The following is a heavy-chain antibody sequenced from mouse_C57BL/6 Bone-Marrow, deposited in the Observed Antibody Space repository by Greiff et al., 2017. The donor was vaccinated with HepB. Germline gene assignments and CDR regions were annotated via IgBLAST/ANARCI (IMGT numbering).Heavy chain of an antibody. CDR1: GYTFTSYG. CDR2: IYPRSGNT. CDR3: AGDGSSPDYYALDY. D-gene: IGHD1-1*01. V-gene: IGHV1-81*01. J-gene: IGHJ3*01. Sequence: QVQLQQSGAELARPGASVKLSCKASGYTFTSYGISWVKQRTGQGLEWIGEIYPRSGNTYYNEKFKGKATLTADKSSSTAYMKLRSLTSEDSAVYVCAGDGSSPDYYALDYGGQGTLVTVSA.